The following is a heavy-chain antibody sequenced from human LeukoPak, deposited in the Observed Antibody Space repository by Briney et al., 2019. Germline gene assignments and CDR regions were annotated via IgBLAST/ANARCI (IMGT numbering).Heavy chain of an antibody. D-gene: IGHD6-19*01. CDR2: IYYSGST. V-gene: IGHV4-59*01. CDR1: GGSISSYY. Sequence: SETLSLTCTVSGGSISSYYWSWIRQPPRKGLEWIGYIYYSGSTNYNPSLKSRVTMSVDTSTNHFSLKLSSVTAADTAVYYCAGGIAVAATYWGQGTLVTVSS. J-gene: IGHJ4*02. CDR3: AGGIAVAATY.